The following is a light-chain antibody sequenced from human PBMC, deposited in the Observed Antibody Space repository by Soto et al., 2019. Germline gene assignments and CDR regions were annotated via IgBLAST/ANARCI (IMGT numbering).Light chain of an antibody. CDR3: SSFAASKNFRYS. V-gene: IGLV2-8*01. CDR1: SSDVCAYDN. Sequence: SALTQPPSASGSPGQSVTISCTRTSSDVCAYDNVSWYQHHSSKAPKLMIYDLNKRPTGVPDRFSGFKPGKTAPLTVSGVEGEDEAEYYCSSFAASKNFRYSFGTGPTVTVL. J-gene: IGLJ1*01. CDR2: DLN.